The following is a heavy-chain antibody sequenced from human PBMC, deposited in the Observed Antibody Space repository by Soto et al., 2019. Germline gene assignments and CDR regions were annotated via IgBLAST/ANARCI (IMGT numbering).Heavy chain of an antibody. J-gene: IGHJ4*02. CDR3: ARQDGSGPFDY. Sequence: PXESLKISFRYSGPRFHNRWFAWVRQVPGKGLEWMGNIYPCDSYIKYSPSLDGQVTISADKSSSTAFLEWRSLRASDSATYCCARQDGSGPFDYGGQGTRVTVSS. V-gene: IGHV5-51*01. D-gene: IGHD3-10*01. CDR2: IYPCDSYI. CDR1: GPRFHNRW.